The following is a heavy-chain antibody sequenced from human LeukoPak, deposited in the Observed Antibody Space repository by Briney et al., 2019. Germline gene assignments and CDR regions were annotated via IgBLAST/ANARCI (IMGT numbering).Heavy chain of an antibody. J-gene: IGHJ6*03. V-gene: IGHV3-48*01. CDR1: GFIFSSYT. CDR3: AREAVATSTTIYYYYYMDV. D-gene: IGHD5-12*01. Sequence: GGSLRLSCAASGFIFSSYTMNWVRQAPGKGLEWVSYITSSSRMIYYADSVKGRFTISRDNAKNSLYLQLNSLRAEDTAVYYCAREAVATSTTIYYYYYMDVWGKGTMVTVSS. CDR2: ITSSSRMI.